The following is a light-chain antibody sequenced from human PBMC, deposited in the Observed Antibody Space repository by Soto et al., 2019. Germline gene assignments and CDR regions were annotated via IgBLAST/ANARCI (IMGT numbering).Light chain of an antibody. CDR2: LGS. CDR1: QSLLHSNGYNY. J-gene: IGKJ4*01. CDR3: MQALQTPT. V-gene: IGKV2-28*01. Sequence: DIVMTQSPLSLPVIPGEPASISCRSSQSLLHSNGYNYLDWYLQNPGQSPQLLIYLGSNRASGVPDRFSGSGSGTDFTLKISRVEAEDVGVYYCMQALQTPTFGGGTKVEIK.